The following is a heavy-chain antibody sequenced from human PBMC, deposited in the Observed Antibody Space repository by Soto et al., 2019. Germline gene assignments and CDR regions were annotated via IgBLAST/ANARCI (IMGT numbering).Heavy chain of an antibody. CDR3: ARLRYSAYYVTYHLDY. CDR1: GGSITSYY. CDR2: IHYTGAT. J-gene: IGHJ4*02. V-gene: IGHV4-59*08. Sequence: QVQLQESGPGLVKPSETLSLTCTVSGGSITSYYWSWIRQSPGKGLESIGCIHYTGATNYNPSLKSRVTISVDTSKNQFSLKLSSVTAADAAVYYCARLRYSAYYVTYHLDYWGQGAVVTVSS. D-gene: IGHD5-12*01.